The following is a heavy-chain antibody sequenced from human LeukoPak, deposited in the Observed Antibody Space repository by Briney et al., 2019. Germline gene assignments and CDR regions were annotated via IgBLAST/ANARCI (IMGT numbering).Heavy chain of an antibody. J-gene: IGHJ4*02. CDR3: ARGYDILTGYYSFDY. Sequence: ATVKVSCKASGYIFTGYYMHWVRQAPGQGLEWMGWINPNSGGTNYAEKFQGRVTMTRGTSISTTYMQLSRLRSDDTAVYYCARGYDILTGYYSFDYWGQGTLVTVSS. CDR1: GYIFTGYY. D-gene: IGHD3-9*01. CDR2: INPNSGGT. V-gene: IGHV1-2*02.